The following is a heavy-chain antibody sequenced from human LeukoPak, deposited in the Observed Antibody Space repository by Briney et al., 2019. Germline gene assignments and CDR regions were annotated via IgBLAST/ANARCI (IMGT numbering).Heavy chain of an antibody. J-gene: IGHJ4*02. CDR3: ARNPCSGSYCVDY. CDR2: ISYDGSDK. V-gene: IGHV3-30*03. Sequence: GGSLRLSCAASGFTFSIYGIHWVRQAPGKGLEWVAVISYDGSDKYYADSVKGRFTISRDISKNTLYLQMNSLRAEDTAVYYCARNPCSGSYCVDYWGQGTLVTVSS. CDR1: GFTFSIYG. D-gene: IGHD1-26*01.